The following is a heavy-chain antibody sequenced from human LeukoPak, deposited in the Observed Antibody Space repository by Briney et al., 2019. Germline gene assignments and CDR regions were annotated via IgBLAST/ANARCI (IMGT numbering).Heavy chain of an antibody. CDR1: GYSFTSYW. J-gene: IGHJ5*02. Sequence: GESLKISCKGSGYSFTSYWIGWVRQMPGKGLKWMGIIYPGDSDTRYSPSFQGQVTISADKSIGTAYLQWSSPKASDTAMYYCARKTNSVAAAGRGWFDPWGQGTLVTVSS. CDR3: ARKTNSVAAAGRGWFDP. V-gene: IGHV5-51*01. D-gene: IGHD6-13*01. CDR2: IYPGDSDT.